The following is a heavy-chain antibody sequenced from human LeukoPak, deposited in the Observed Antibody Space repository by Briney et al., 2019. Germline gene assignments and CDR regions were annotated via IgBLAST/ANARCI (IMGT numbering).Heavy chain of an antibody. Sequence: SETLSLTCAVYGGSFSGYYWSWIRQPPGKGLEWIGEINHSGSTNYNPSLKSRVTISVDTSRNQFSLKLSSVTAADTAVYYCANRDSSGCSDYWGQGTLVTVSS. V-gene: IGHV4-34*01. J-gene: IGHJ4*02. CDR1: GGSFSGYY. CDR2: INHSGST. CDR3: ANRDSSGCSDY. D-gene: IGHD3-22*01.